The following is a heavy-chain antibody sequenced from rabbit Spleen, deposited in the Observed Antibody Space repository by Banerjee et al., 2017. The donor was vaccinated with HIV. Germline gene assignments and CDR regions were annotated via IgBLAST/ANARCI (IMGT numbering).Heavy chain of an antibody. CDR2: IDPLFGIT. V-gene: IGHV1S7*01. CDR3: ARDGTGGSYFAL. Sequence: QLKESGGGLVQPGGSLELSCKASGFSLSSYYMNWVRQAPGKGLEWIGYIDPLFGITYYANWVNGRFSISRENAQNTVFLQMTSLTAADTATYFCARDGTGGSYFALWGPGTLVTVS. D-gene: IGHD8-1*01. J-gene: IGHJ4*01. CDR1: GFSLSSYY.